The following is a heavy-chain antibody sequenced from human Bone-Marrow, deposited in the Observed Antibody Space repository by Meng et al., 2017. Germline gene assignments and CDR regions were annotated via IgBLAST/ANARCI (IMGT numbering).Heavy chain of an antibody. CDR3: ARLTGGYYYYYGMDV. D-gene: IGHD2-8*02. J-gene: IGHJ6*02. CDR1: GGSFSGYY. Sequence: SETLSLTCAVYGGSFSGYYWSWIRQPPGKGLEWIGEINHSGSTNYNPSLKSRVTISVDTSKNQFSLKLSSVTAADTAAYYCARLTGGYYYYYGMDVWGQGTTVTVSS. CDR2: INHSGST. V-gene: IGHV4-34*01.